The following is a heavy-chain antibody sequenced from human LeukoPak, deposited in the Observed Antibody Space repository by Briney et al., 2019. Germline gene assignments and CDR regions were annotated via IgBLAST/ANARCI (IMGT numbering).Heavy chain of an antibody. J-gene: IGHJ3*02. CDR2: ISWNSGSI. V-gene: IGHV3-9*01. CDR1: GFTFDDYA. D-gene: IGHD5-12*01. CDR3: AKDIPRYSGYEWGAFDN. Sequence: GGSLRLSCAVSGFTFDDYAMHWVRHAPGKGLEWVSGISWNSGSIGNADSVKGRFTISRDNAKNSLYLQMNSLRAEDTALNYCAKDIPRYSGYEWGAFDNWGQGTMVTVSS.